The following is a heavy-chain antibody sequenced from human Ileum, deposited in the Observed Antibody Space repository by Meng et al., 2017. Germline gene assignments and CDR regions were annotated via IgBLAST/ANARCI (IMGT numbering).Heavy chain of an antibody. CDR2: IYDSGST. CDR3: ARGGTAYFDY. J-gene: IGHJ4*02. V-gene: IGHV4-31*03. Sequence: QVQLQESGPGLVKPSQTLSLTCTVSGGSISSGGYYWSWIRQHPGKGLEWIGYIYDSGSTYYNPSLKSRIAISGDTSKNQFSLNLSSVTAADTAVYYCARGGTAYFDYWGQGTLVTVPS. CDR1: GGSISSGGYY. D-gene: IGHD1-1*01.